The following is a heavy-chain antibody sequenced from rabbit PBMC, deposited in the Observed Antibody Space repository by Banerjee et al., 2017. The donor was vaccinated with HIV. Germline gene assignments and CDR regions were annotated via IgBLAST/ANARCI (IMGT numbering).Heavy chain of an antibody. D-gene: IGHD1-1*01. CDR2: IDPFFGTT. CDR3: TRARPYPFVL. CDR1: GFDFSTYY. V-gene: IGHV1S7*01. Sequence: QLKESGGGLVQPGGSLKLSCKGSGFDFSTYYMSWVRQAPGKGLEWIGYIDPFFGTTYYASWVNGRFTISSHNAQNTLYLQLNSLTVADTATYFCTRARPYPFVLWGPGTLVTVS. J-gene: IGHJ6*01.